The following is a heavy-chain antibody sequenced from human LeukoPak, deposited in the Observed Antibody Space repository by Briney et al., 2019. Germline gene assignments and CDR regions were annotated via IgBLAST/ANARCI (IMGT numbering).Heavy chain of an antibody. Sequence: SETLSLTCTVSGGSIGNNYWTWIRQPPGKGLDYIGYIYYTGATNYNPSLKSRVTISVDTSKSQFSLKLSSVTAADTAVYFCAKYGNSGWVIDNWGQGALVTVSS. CDR2: IYYTGAT. D-gene: IGHD6-19*01. CDR1: GGSIGNNY. CDR3: AKYGNSGWVIDN. V-gene: IGHV4-59*08. J-gene: IGHJ4*02.